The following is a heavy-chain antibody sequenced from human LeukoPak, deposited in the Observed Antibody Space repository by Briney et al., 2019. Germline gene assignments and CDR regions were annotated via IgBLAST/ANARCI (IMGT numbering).Heavy chain of an antibody. V-gene: IGHV4-34*01. Sequence: PSETLSLTCAVYGGSFSGYYWSWIRQPPGKGLEWIGEINHSGSTNYNPSLKSRVTISVDTSKNQFSLKLSSVTAADTAVYYCTREIAGTTVHYWGHGMLVTVSS. CDR1: GGSFSGYY. D-gene: IGHD1-7*01. J-gene: IGHJ4*01. CDR2: INHSGST. CDR3: TREIAGTTVHY.